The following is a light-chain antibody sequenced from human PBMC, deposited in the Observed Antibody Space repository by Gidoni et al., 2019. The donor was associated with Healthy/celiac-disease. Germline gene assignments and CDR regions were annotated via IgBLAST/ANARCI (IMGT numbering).Light chain of an antibody. V-gene: IGKV3-11*01. CDR2: DAS. J-gene: IGKJ4*01. Sequence: EIVLTQSPATLSLSPGERATLSCRASLSVSSHLAWYQQKPRQAPRLLIYDASNRATGIPARFSGSGSGTDFTLTISSLEPEDFAVYYSQQRSNFGGGTKVEIK. CDR1: LSVSSH. CDR3: QQRSN.